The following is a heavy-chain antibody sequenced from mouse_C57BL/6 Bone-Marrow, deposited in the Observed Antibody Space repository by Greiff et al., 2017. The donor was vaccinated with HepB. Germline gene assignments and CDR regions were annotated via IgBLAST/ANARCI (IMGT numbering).Heavy chain of an antibody. D-gene: IGHD1-1*01. J-gene: IGHJ4*01. CDR1: GYTFTDYN. V-gene: IGHV1-18*01. CDR3: ARGLDYYGSSYDYAMDY. CDR2: INPNNGGT. Sequence: EVQLQQSGPELVKPGASVKIPCKASGYTFTDYNMDWVKQSHGKSLEWIGDINPNNGGTIYNQKFKGKATLTVDKSSSTAYMELRSLTSEDTAVYYCARGLDYYGSSYDYAMDYWGQGTSVTVSS.